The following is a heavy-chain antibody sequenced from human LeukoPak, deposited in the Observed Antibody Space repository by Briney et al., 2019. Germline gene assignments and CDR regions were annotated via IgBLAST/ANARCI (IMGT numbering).Heavy chain of an antibody. V-gene: IGHV3-23*01. D-gene: IGHD5-12*01. J-gene: IGHJ4*02. CDR2: ISGSGGGT. CDR3: AKGGYDSRTHFGY. Sequence: GGSLRLSCAASGFTFSNYAMSWVRQAPGKGLEWVSVISGSGGGTYYADSVKGRFTISRDNSENTLYLQMNSLRAEDTAAYYCAKGGYDSRTHFGYWGQGTLVTVSS. CDR1: GFTFSNYA.